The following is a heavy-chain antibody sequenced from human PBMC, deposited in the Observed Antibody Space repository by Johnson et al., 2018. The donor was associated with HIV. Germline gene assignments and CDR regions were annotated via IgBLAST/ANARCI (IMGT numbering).Heavy chain of an antibody. V-gene: IGHV3-23*04. CDR3: AKLAIDYSGAWYGLTFDI. CDR2: ISDSGDNT. Sequence: VQLVESGGGLVQPGGSLRLSCAASGFTVSSNYMSWVRQAPGKGLEWVSAISDSGDNTYYADSVRGRFTISRDNSKNTLYLQMNSLRAEDSAVYYCAKLAIDYSGAWYGLTFDIWGQGTMVTVSS. J-gene: IGHJ3*02. CDR1: GFTVSSNY. D-gene: IGHD6-19*01.